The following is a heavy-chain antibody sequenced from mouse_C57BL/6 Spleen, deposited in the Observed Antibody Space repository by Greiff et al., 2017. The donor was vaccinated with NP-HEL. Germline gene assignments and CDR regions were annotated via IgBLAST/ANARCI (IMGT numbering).Heavy chain of an antibody. Sequence: VKLQQSGAELMKPGASVKLSCKATGYTFTGYWIEWVKQRPGHGLEWIGEILPGSGSTNYNEKFKGKATFTADTSSNTTYMQLSSLTTEDSAIYYCARNPENYGSGQAWFAYWGQGTLVTVSA. D-gene: IGHD1-1*01. J-gene: IGHJ3*01. CDR3: ARNPENYGSGQAWFAY. CDR2: ILPGSGST. CDR1: GYTFTGYW. V-gene: IGHV1-9*01.